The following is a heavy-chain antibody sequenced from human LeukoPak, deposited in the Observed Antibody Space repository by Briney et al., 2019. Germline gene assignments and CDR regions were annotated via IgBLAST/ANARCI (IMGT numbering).Heavy chain of an antibody. CDR1: GYTFTTYG. J-gene: IGHJ6*03. Sequence: GASVKVSCKASGYTFTTYGISWVRQAPGQGLEWMGWISAYNGNTNYAQKLQGRVTMTTDTSTSTAYMELRSLRSDDTAVYYCARAGSGRYYYYMDVWGKGTTVTVSS. D-gene: IGHD3-10*01. CDR3: ARAGSGRYYYYMDV. V-gene: IGHV1-18*01. CDR2: ISAYNGNT.